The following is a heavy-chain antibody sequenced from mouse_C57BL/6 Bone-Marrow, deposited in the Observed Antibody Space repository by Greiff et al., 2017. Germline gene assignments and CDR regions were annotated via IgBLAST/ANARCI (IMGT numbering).Heavy chain of an antibody. CDR3: TLYCDYGYAMDY. J-gene: IGHJ4*01. CDR1: GFNIKDDY. V-gene: IGHV14-4*01. Sequence: VQLQQSGAELVRPGASVKLSCTASGFNIKDDYMHWVKQRPEQGLEWIGWIDPENGDTEYASKFQGKATITADTSSNAAYLQLSSLTSEDAAVYYCTLYCDYGYAMDYWGQGTSVTVSS. CDR2: IDPENGDT. D-gene: IGHD2-4*01.